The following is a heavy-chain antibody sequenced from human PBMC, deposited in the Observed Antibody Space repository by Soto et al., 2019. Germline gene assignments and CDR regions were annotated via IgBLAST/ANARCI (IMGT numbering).Heavy chain of an antibody. V-gene: IGHV1-69*13. Sequence: SVKVSCKAPGGTFSSYAISWVRQAPGQGLEWMGGIIPIFGTANYAQKFQGRVTITADESTSTAYMELSSLRSEDTAVYYCARNYYGSGSYFYYYYGMDVWGQGTTVTVSS. D-gene: IGHD3-10*01. CDR3: ARNYYGSGSYFYYYYGMDV. J-gene: IGHJ6*02. CDR1: GGTFSSYA. CDR2: IIPIFGTA.